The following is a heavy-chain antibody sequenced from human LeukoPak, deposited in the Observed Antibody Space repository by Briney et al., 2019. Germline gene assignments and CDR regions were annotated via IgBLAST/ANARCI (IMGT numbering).Heavy chain of an antibody. V-gene: IGHV3-21*01. J-gene: IGHJ3*02. CDR3: ARSLKVSAALDVFDI. Sequence: TGGSLRLSCAASGFTFSSHSMNWVRQAPGKGLEWVSSISRSGGSIYYADSLKGRFTISRDNAKNSLYLQMNSLRAEDTAVYFCARSLKVSAALDVFDIWGQGTMVTVSS. D-gene: IGHD2-2*01. CDR2: ISRSGGSI. CDR1: GFTFSSHS.